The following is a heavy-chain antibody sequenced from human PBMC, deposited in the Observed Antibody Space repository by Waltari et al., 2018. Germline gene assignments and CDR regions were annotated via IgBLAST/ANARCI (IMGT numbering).Heavy chain of an antibody. Sequence: QVQVQQGGAGLLKPSETLSLTCGVYGGSLSGYYYSWIRQPPGKGLEWIGEINHSGSTKYNPALKERLTISIDTYKNQFSLILSSVIAADTAVYYCVRHVGGSRGIDYWGQGTLVTVSS. CDR1: GGSLSGYY. J-gene: IGHJ4*02. V-gene: IGHV4-34*01. CDR2: INHSGST. CDR3: VRHVGGSRGIDY. D-gene: IGHD3-10*01.